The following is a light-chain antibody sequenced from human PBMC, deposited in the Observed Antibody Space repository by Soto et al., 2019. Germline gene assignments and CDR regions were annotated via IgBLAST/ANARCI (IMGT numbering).Light chain of an antibody. V-gene: IGLV2-11*01. CDR1: SSDVGGHNY. J-gene: IGLJ3*02. Sequence: QSALTQPRSVSGSPGQSVTISCSGTSSDVGGHNYVSWYQQHPGKAPKLMIYDVSKRPSGVPDRFSGSKSGNTASLTISGLQAEDETYYYCCSYAGSYSWVFGGGTKVTVL. CDR2: DVS. CDR3: CSYAGSYSWV.